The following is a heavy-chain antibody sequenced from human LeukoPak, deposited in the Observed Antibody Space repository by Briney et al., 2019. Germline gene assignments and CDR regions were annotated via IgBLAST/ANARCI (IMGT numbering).Heavy chain of an antibody. Sequence: ASVKVSCKASGGTFSSYAISWVRQAPGQGLEWMGWISAYNGNTNYAQKLQGRVTMTTDTSTSTAYMELRSLRSDDTAVYYCARDRVGATTFDYWGQGTLVTVSS. V-gene: IGHV1-18*01. CDR2: ISAYNGNT. D-gene: IGHD1-26*01. J-gene: IGHJ4*02. CDR1: GGTFSSYA. CDR3: ARDRVGATTFDY.